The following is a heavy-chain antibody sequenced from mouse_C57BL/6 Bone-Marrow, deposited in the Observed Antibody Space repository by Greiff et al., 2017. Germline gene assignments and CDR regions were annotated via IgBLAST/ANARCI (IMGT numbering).Heavy chain of an antibody. CDR3: ARKDYRNYAMDY. Sequence: VQLQQPGAELVKPGASVKLSCKASGYTFTSYWMHWVKQRPGQGLEWIGMIHPNSGSTNYNEKFKSKATLTVDKSSSTAYMQLSSLTSEDSAVYYCARKDYRNYAMDYWGQGTSVTVSS. CDR1: GYTFTSYW. V-gene: IGHV1-64*01. D-gene: IGHD2-14*01. CDR2: IHPNSGST. J-gene: IGHJ4*01.